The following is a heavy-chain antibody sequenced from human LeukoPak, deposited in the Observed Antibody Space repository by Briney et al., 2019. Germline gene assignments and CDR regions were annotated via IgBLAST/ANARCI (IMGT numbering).Heavy chain of an antibody. D-gene: IGHD3-10*01. Sequence: SVKVSCKASGGTFSSYAISWVRQAPGQGLEWMGRIIPILGIANYAQKFQGRVTITADKSTSTAYMELSSLRTEDTAVYYCARGKGQLWFGEFPIYWGQGTLVTVSS. CDR2: IIPILGIA. CDR3: ARGKGQLWFGEFPIY. CDR1: GGTFSSYA. J-gene: IGHJ4*02. V-gene: IGHV1-69*04.